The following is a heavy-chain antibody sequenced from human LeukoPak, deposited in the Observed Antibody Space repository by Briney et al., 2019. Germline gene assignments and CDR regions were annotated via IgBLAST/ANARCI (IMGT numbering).Heavy chain of an antibody. D-gene: IGHD6-6*01. V-gene: IGHV3-30*02. CDR1: GFTFSSYA. CDR3: AKDGYSSSSGGDY. CDR2: IRYDGSNK. Sequence: GSLRLSCAASGFTFSSYAMSWVRQAPGKGLEWVAFIRYDGSNKYYADSVKGRFTISRDNSKSTLYLQMNSLRAEDTAVYYCAKDGYSSSSGGDYWGQGTLVPVSS. J-gene: IGHJ4*02.